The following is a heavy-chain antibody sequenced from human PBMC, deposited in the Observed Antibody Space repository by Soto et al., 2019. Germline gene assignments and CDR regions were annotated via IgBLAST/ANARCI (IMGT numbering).Heavy chain of an antibody. J-gene: IGHJ6*02. CDR3: AGGGVRGVITRTRDYYGMDV. CDR2: IYPGDSDT. D-gene: IGHD3-10*01. V-gene: IGHV5-51*01. Sequence: GESLKISCKGSGYSFTRYWIGWVRQMPGKGLEWMGIIYPGDSDTRYSPSLQGQVTISADKSISTAYLQWSSLKASDTAMYYCAGGGVRGVITRTRDYYGMDVWGQGTTVNVS. CDR1: GYSFTRYW.